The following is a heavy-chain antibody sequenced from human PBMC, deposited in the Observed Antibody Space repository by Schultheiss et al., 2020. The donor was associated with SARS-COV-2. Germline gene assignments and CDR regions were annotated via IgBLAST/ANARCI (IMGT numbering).Heavy chain of an antibody. CDR3: ARLSGGRYYYGMDV. CDR1: EYSFTNYW. Sequence: GGSLRLSCKGSEYSFTNYWIGWVRQMPRKGLEWMGIIYPGDSDTKYRPSFQGQVTISVDKSISTAYLQWSSLQASDTAMYYCARLSGGRYYYGMDVWGQGTTVTVSS. D-gene: IGHD2-15*01. V-gene: IGHV5-51*01. CDR2: IYPGDSDT. J-gene: IGHJ6*02.